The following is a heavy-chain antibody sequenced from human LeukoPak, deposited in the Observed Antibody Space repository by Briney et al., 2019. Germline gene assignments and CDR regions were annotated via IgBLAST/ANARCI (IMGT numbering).Heavy chain of an antibody. Sequence: SGGSLRLSCEASKFTFSNYWMSWVRQAPGKGLEWVANIKQDGNEKSYVDSVKGRFTISRDNAKNSLYLQMSSLRAEDTAVYYCARGALFYDILTGSYSPEYYFDCWGQGTLVTVSS. J-gene: IGHJ4*02. CDR1: KFTFSNYW. V-gene: IGHV3-7*04. CDR3: ARGALFYDILTGSYSPEYYFDC. D-gene: IGHD3-9*01. CDR2: IKQDGNEK.